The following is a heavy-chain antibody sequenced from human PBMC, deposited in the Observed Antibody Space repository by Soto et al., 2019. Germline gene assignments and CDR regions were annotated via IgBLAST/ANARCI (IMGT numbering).Heavy chain of an antibody. V-gene: IGHV3-48*02. Sequence: GGSLRLSCAASEFTFSSYSMNWVRQAPGKGLEWISYISSSSSTIYYADSVRGRFTISRDNAKNSLYLQMNSLRDEDTAVYYCAKRVPYSTSSPHLDYWGQGTLVTVSS. CDR1: EFTFSSYS. CDR3: AKRVPYSTSSPHLDY. CDR2: ISSSSSTI. J-gene: IGHJ4*02. D-gene: IGHD6-6*01.